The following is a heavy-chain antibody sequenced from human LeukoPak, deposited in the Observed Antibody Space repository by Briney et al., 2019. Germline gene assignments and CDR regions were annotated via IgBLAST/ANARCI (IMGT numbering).Heavy chain of an antibody. CDR3: ARAGLPPGVAASTPRWFDP. CDR1: GFTFSSYW. V-gene: IGHV4-30-2*01. CDR2: IYHSGST. Sequence: LRLSCAASGFTFSSYWMTWVRQAPGKGLEWIGYIYHSGSTYYNPSLKSRVTISVDRSKNQFSLKLSSVTAADTAVYYCARAGLPPGVAASTPRWFDPWGQGTLVTVSS. J-gene: IGHJ5*02. D-gene: IGHD2-15*01.